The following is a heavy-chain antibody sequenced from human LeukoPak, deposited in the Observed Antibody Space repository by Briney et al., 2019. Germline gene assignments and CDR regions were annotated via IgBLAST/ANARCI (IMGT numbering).Heavy chain of an antibody. CDR1: GFTFSSYS. D-gene: IGHD6-25*01. CDR3: ARYSSGWPGYFDY. J-gene: IGHJ4*02. V-gene: IGHV3-21*01. Sequence: GGSLRLSCAASGFTFSSYSMNWVRQAPGKGLEWVSSISSSGSYIYYADSVKGRFTISRDNAKNSLYLQMNSLRAEDTAVYYCARYSSGWPGYFDYWGQGTLVTVSS. CDR2: ISSSGSYI.